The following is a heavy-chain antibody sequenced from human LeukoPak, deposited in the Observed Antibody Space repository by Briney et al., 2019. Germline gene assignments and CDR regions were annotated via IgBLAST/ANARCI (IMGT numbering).Heavy chain of an antibody. CDR2: IYHSGST. V-gene: IGHV4-38-2*02. Sequence: SETLSLTCTVSGYSISSGYYWGWIRQPPGKGLEWIGSIYHSGSTYYNPSLKSRVTMSVDTSKNQFSLKLSSVTAADTAVYYCARSYNWNYYYYMDVWGKGTTVTVSS. D-gene: IGHD1-20*01. CDR1: GYSISSGYY. J-gene: IGHJ6*03. CDR3: ARSYNWNYYYYMDV.